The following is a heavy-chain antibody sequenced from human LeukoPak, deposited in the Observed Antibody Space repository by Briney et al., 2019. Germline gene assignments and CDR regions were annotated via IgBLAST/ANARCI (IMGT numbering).Heavy chain of an antibody. CDR3: ANSRGAVAGAPDY. D-gene: IGHD6-19*01. J-gene: IGHJ4*02. CDR2: ISGRGGST. V-gene: IGHV3-23*01. CDR1: GFTFRSYA. Sequence: EPGGSLRLSCAASGFTFRSYAMNCVRHAPGKGLEWVTDISGRGGSTYFADSVTGRFTISRDNSKSTLYLQMHSLRVEDTATYYCANSRGAVAGAPDYWGQGTLVTVSS.